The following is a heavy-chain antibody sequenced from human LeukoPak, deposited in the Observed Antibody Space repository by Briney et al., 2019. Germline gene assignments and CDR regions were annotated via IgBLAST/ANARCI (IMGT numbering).Heavy chain of an antibody. CDR1: GGSFSGYY. D-gene: IGHD2-2*01. CDR2: INHSGST. J-gene: IGHJ4*02. CDR3: ARGRARYCSSTSCYLGNYFDY. Sequence: SETLSLTCAVYGGSFSGYYWSWIRQPPGKGLEWIGEINHSGSTNYNPSLKSRVTISVDTSKNQFSLKLSSVTAADTAVYYCARGRARYCSSTSCYLGNYFDYWGQGTLVTVSS. V-gene: IGHV4-34*01.